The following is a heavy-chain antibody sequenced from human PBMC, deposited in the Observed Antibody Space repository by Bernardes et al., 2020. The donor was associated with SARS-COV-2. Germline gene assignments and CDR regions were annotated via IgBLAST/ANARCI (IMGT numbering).Heavy chain of an antibody. CDR2: IYSGGST. Sequence: GGSLRLSCAASGFTFSSYSMNWVRQAPGKGLEWVSVIYSGGSTYYADSVKGRFTISRDNVKNSLYLEMTSLRAEDTAVYYCARDKSERRILVAGTDYYYGMDVWGQGTTVTVSS. CDR1: GFTFSSYS. J-gene: IGHJ6*02. V-gene: IGHV3-66*01. CDR3: ARDKSERRILVAGTDYYYGMDV. D-gene: IGHD6-19*01.